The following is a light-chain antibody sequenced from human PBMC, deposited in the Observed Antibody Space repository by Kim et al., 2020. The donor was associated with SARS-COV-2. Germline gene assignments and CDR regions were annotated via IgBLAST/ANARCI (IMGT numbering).Light chain of an antibody. V-gene: IGLV2-14*03. CDR1: SSDVGGYNY. CDR2: DVS. Sequence: QSALTQPASVSGSPGQSVTISCTGTSSDVGGYNYVCWYQQHPGKAPKVMIYDVSNRPSGVSDRFSGSKSGNTASLTISGLQAEDEADYYCSSYTRRGTHNYVFGSGTKVTVL. J-gene: IGLJ1*01. CDR3: SSYTRRGTHNYV.